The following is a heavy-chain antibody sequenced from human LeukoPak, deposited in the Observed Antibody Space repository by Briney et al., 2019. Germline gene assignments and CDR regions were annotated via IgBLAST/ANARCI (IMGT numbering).Heavy chain of an antibody. V-gene: IGHV3-23*01. J-gene: IGHJ6*03. Sequence: GGSLRLSCAASGFTFSSYAMSWVRQAPGKGLEWVSAISGSGGSTYYADSVKGRFTISRDNSKNTLYLQMNSLRAEDTALYYCAKSSGYSYGYGHYYMDIWGKGTTVTVSS. CDR3: AKSSGYSYGYGHYYMDI. CDR2: ISGSGGST. D-gene: IGHD5-18*01. CDR1: GFTFSSYA.